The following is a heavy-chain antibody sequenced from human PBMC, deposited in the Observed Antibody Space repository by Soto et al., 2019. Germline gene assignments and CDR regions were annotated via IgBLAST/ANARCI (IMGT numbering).Heavy chain of an antibody. CDR2: INHSGST. V-gene: IGHV4-34*01. CDR1: GGSFLGYY. J-gene: IGHJ3*02. Sequence: SETLSLTCAVYGGSFLGYYWSWIRKNPGKGLEWIGEINHSGSTNYNPSLKSRVTISVDTSKNQFSLKLSSVTAADTAVYYCARGVPYYDFWSGYTAFDIWGQGTMVTVSS. D-gene: IGHD3-3*01. CDR3: ARGVPYYDFWSGYTAFDI.